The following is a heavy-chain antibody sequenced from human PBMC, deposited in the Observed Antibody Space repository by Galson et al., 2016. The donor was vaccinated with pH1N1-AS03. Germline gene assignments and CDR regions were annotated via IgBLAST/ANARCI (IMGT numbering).Heavy chain of an antibody. CDR1: GASISTQY. J-gene: IGHJ4*02. CDR2: LYYGGEN. Sequence: SETLSLTCTVSGASISTQYWRWIRQSPGKGLEWIGYLYYGGENKYNPTLKSRVTISGDTSKNQVSQSVSSVTAADTAVYYCARVRLILGNSYFFDYWGQGSLVTVSS. V-gene: IGHV4-59*11. CDR3: ARVRLILGNSYFFDY. D-gene: IGHD6-25*01.